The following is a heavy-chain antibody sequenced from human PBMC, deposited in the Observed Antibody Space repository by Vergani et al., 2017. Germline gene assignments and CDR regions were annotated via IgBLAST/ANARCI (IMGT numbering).Heavy chain of an antibody. V-gene: IGHV5-10-1*03. CDR1: GYSFNNYW. J-gene: IGHJ3*02. Sequence: EVQLVQSGAEVKKPGESLRISCKGSGYSFNNYWIRWVRQAPGKGRKWMGRIEPSDSYINYSPSVQGHVTIPADKSISTAYLQWSSLKASDTAMYYCARRGYSYGRGAFDIWGQGTMVTVSS. D-gene: IGHD5-18*01. CDR2: IEPSDSYI. CDR3: ARRGYSYGRGAFDI.